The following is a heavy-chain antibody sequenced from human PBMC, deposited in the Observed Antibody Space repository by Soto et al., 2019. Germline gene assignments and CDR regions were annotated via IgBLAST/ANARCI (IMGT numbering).Heavy chain of an antibody. Sequence: SLSLTCTISGGSISSYYWSWIRQPPGKGLEWIGYIYYSGSTNYNPSLKSRVTISVDTSKNQFSLKLSSVTAADTAVYYCAREILGWFDPWGQGTLVTVSS. J-gene: IGHJ5*02. D-gene: IGHD3-10*01. CDR1: GGSISSYY. CDR2: IYYSGST. CDR3: AREILGWFDP. V-gene: IGHV4-59*01.